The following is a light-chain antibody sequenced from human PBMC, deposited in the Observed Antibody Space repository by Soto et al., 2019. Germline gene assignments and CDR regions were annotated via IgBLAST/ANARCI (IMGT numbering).Light chain of an antibody. V-gene: IGKV1-9*01. Sequence: DIQLTQSPSFLSASVGDRVTITCRASQGISSYLAWYQQKPGKAPKLLIYAASTLQSGVPSRFSGSGSGTEFTLTISSLQPEDFAVYYCHQYGSSAWTFGQGTKVEIK. CDR3: HQYGSSAWT. CDR1: QGISSY. CDR2: AAS. J-gene: IGKJ1*01.